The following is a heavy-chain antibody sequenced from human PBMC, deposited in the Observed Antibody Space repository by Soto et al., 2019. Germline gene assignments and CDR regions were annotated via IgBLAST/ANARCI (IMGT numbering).Heavy chain of an antibody. D-gene: IGHD2-15*01. CDR1: GGTFSSYA. J-gene: IGHJ6*02. V-gene: IGHV1-69*13. CDR2: IIPIFGTA. Sequence: GASVKVSCKASGGTFSSYAISWVRQAPGQGLEWMGGIIPIFGTANYAQKFQGRVTITADESTSTAYMELSSLRSEDTAVYYCARDLNPVPDIVVVVAPNWNAVAGYYYGMDVWGQGTTVTVSS. CDR3: ARDLNPVPDIVVVVAPNWNAVAGYYYGMDV.